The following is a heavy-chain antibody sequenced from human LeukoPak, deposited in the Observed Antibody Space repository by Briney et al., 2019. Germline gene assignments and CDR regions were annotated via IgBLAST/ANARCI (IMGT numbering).Heavy chain of an antibody. CDR1: GFTFNSYW. CDR3: AKDDGTTAFWYFDL. J-gene: IGHJ2*01. CDR2: IKQDGSAK. V-gene: IGHV3-7*05. D-gene: IGHD1-7*01. Sequence: AGGSLRLSCAASGFTFNSYWMSWVRQAPGKGLEWVANIKQDGSAKYYVDSVKGRFTISRDNGRNSLYLQMNSLTTEDTAFYYCAKDDGTTAFWYFDLWGRGTLVTVSS.